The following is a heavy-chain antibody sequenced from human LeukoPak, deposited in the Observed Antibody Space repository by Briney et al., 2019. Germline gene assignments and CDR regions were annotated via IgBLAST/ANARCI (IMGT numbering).Heavy chain of an antibody. Sequence: ASVKVSCKASGYTFTGYYIHWVRQAPGQGLEWMGWINPSSGGTNYAQKFQGRVTMTRDTSINIDYMELSSLRSDDTAVYYCARDLNGGNSAWGQGTLVTVSS. CDR3: ARDLNGGNSA. D-gene: IGHD4-23*01. J-gene: IGHJ5*02. CDR1: GYTFTGYY. V-gene: IGHV1-2*02. CDR2: INPSSGGT.